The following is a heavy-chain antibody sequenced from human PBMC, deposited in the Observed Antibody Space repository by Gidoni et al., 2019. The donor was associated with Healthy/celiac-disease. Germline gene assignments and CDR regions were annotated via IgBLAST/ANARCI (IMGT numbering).Heavy chain of an antibody. CDR2: ISWNSGSI. CDR3: AKAALSSGWPFDY. J-gene: IGHJ4*02. D-gene: IGHD6-19*01. Sequence: EVQLVESGGGLVQPGRSLRLSCAASGFTFDDYAMHWVRQAPGKGLEWVSGISWNSGSIGYADSVKGRFTISRDNAKNSLYLQMNSLRAEDTALYYCAKAALSSGWPFDYWGQGTLVTVSS. V-gene: IGHV3-9*01. CDR1: GFTFDDYA.